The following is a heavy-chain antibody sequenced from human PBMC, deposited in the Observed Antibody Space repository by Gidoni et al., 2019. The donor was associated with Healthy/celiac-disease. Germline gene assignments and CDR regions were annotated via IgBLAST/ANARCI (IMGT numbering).Heavy chain of an antibody. V-gene: IGHV1-69*01. CDR3: ARGDTYYYDSSGYKFDY. CDR2: IIPIFGTA. J-gene: IGHJ4*02. D-gene: IGHD3-22*01. CDR1: GGTFSSYA. Sequence: QVQLVQSGAEVKKPGSSVKVSCKASGGTFSSYAISWVRQAPGQGLEWMGGIIPIFGTANYAQKFQGRVTITADESTSTAYMELSSLRSEDTAVYYCARGDTYYYDSSGYKFDYWGQGTLVTVSS.